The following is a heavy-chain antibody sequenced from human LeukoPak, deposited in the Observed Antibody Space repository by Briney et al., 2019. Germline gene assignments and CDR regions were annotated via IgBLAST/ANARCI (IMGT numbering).Heavy chain of an antibody. CDR3: ARVSSLLDFDY. V-gene: IGHV3-7*01. D-gene: IGHD3-10*01. CDR2: IKQDGSEK. CDR1: GFTFNSYW. J-gene: IGHJ4*02. Sequence: GGSLRLSCAASGFTFNSYWMSWVRQAPGKGLEWVANIKQDGSEKYYVDSVKGRFTISRDNAKNSLYLQMNSLRAEDTAVYYCARVSSLLDFDYWGQGTLVTVSS.